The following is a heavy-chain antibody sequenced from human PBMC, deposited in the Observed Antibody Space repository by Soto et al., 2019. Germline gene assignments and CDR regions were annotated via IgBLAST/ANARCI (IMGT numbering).Heavy chain of an antibody. V-gene: IGHV1-8*01. CDR2: MNTNTGDT. CDR1: GYTFTNYD. CDR3: ARRVSTLDY. J-gene: IGHJ4*02. D-gene: IGHD3-3*01. Sequence: QVQLVQSGAEVKKPGASVKVSCKASGYTFTNYDIHWVRQATGQGLEWMGWMNTNTGDTDYAQKFQGKVIMTRNTSISTAYMDLSSLRSEDTAKYYCARRVSTLDYWGQGTLVTVSS.